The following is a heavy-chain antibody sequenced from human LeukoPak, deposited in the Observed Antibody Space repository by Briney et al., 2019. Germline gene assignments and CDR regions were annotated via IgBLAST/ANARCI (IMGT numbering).Heavy chain of an antibody. V-gene: IGHV3-7*01. J-gene: IGHJ4*02. CDR1: GGSISSYY. CDR3: ARFSGRN. CDR2: IKQDGSAK. D-gene: IGHD2-15*01. Sequence: ETLSLTCTVSGGSISSYYWSWVRQAPGKGLEWVANIKQDGSAKYYVDSVKGRFTISRDNAKNSLYLQMGSLRAEDTAVYYCARFSGRNWGQGTLVTVSS.